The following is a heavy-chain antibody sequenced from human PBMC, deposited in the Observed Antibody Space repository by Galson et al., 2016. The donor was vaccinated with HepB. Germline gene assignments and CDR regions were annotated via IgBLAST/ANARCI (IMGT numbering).Heavy chain of an antibody. Sequence: SLRLSCAAAEFASSSYAMSWVRQAPVKGLEWVSTISGSGDITYYADSVKGRFTISRDNSKSTLYLQMNTLRADDTAVYYCAKGLQVDKAMVGAYWGQGTLVTVSS. CDR3: AKGLQVDKAMVGAY. J-gene: IGHJ4*02. CDR1: EFASSSYA. V-gene: IGHV3-23*01. CDR2: ISGSGDIT. D-gene: IGHD5-18*01.